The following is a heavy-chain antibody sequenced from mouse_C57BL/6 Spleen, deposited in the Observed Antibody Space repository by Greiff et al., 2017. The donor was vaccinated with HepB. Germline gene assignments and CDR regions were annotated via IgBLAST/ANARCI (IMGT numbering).Heavy chain of an antibody. V-gene: IGHV1S81*02. Sequence: VQLQQSGAELVKAGASVKMSCKASGYTFTSYWMHWVKQRLGQGLEWFAETNPTNGRTYYNEKFKSKATLTVDNSSSTAYMLLSGPTFEDSAVYYCARIKKIVATYFDYWGQGNTLTVSS. CDR2: TNPTNGRT. J-gene: IGHJ2*01. D-gene: IGHD1-1*01. CDR1: GYTFTSYW. CDR3: ARIKKIVATYFDY.